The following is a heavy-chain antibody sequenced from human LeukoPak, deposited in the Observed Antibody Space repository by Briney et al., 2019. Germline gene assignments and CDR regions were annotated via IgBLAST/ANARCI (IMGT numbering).Heavy chain of an antibody. CDR2: MNTDGSST. D-gene: IGHD1-26*01. J-gene: IGHJ4*02. V-gene: IGHV3-74*01. CDR1: GFTSSNYW. CDR3: ARVSYSGNYQYYFDY. Sequence: GGSLRLSCAAFGFTSSNYWMHWVRQAPGKGLVWVSRMNTDGSSTRYADSVKGRFTISRDNAKNTLYLQMNSLRAEDTAVYYCARVSYSGNYQYYFDYWGQGTLVTVSS.